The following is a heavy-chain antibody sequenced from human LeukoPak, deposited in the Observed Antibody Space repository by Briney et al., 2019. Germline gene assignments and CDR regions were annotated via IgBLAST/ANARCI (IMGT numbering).Heavy chain of an antibody. CDR1: GFTFSTYV. Sequence: PGESLRLSCAASGFTFSTYVMSWVRQAPGEGLEWVSTISGSADNTNYAEAVKGRFTISRDNSKNTMYLQMNSLRAEDTAVYYCAKQGFGCWGQGTLVTVSS. CDR2: ISGSADNT. V-gene: IGHV3-23*01. CDR3: AKQGFGC. J-gene: IGHJ4*02.